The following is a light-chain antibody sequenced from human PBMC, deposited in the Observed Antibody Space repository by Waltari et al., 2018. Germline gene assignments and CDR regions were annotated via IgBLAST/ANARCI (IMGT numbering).Light chain of an antibody. CDR3: QQYDSWPPGIT. J-gene: IGKJ4*01. CDR2: GAS. V-gene: IGKV3-15*01. CDR1: QSVRSN. Sequence: DILMTQSPATLSVSPGVRATLPCRASQSVRSNLAWYQQKPGQAPRLLIYGASTRATGVPARFSGSGCGTEFTLTISSLQSEDFAVYYCQQYDSWPPGITFGGGTKVEIK.